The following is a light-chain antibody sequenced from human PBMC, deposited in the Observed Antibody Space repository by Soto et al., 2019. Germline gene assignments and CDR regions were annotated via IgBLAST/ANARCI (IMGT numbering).Light chain of an antibody. V-gene: IGLV2-23*01. J-gene: IGLJ1*01. CDR2: EGS. Sequence: QSALTQPASVSGSPGQSITISCTGTSSDVGSYNLVSWYQQHPGKAPKLMIYEGSKRPSGVSNRFSGSKSGNTASLTISGLQAEDEADYYCLGGYVFGTGTKLTVL. CDR3: LGGYV. CDR1: SSDVGSYNL.